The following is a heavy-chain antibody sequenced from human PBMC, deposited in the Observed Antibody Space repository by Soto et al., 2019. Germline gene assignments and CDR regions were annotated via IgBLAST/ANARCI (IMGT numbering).Heavy chain of an antibody. V-gene: IGHV1-3*01. CDR2: INAGNGNT. D-gene: IGHD6-19*01. Sequence: GASVKVSCKASGYTFTSYAMHWVRQAPGQRLEWMGWINAGNGNTKYSQKFQGRVTITRDTSASTAYMELSSLRSEDTAVYYCARDRVLSGWYHDAFDIWGQGTMVTVSS. CDR1: GYTFTSYA. J-gene: IGHJ3*02. CDR3: ARDRVLSGWYHDAFDI.